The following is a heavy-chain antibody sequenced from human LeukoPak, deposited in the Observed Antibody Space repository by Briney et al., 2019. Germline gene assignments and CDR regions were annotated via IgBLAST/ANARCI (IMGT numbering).Heavy chain of an antibody. D-gene: IGHD1-26*01. Sequence: SETLSLTCTVSGGSISSGGYYWSWIRQHPGKGLEWIGYIYYSGSTYYNPSLKSRVTIPVDTSKNQFSLKLSSVTAADTAVYYCARVVPDAHYYYYGMDVWGQGTTVTVSS. CDR2: IYYSGST. J-gene: IGHJ6*02. CDR1: GGSISSGGYY. CDR3: ARVVPDAHYYYYGMDV. V-gene: IGHV4-31*03.